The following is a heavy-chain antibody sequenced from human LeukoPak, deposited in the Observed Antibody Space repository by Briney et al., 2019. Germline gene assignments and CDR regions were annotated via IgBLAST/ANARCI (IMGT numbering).Heavy chain of an antibody. CDR2: ISGSGGST. CDR3: AKVQSPTAMLSYLAAMVSYFDY. D-gene: IGHD5-18*01. V-gene: IGHV3-23*01. Sequence: GGSLRLSCAASGFTFSTYAMNWVRQAPGKGLEWVSGISGSGGSTYYADSVKGRFTISRDNSKNTLYLQMNSLRAEDTAVYYCAKVQSPTAMLSYLAAMVSYFDYWGQGTLVTVSS. CDR1: GFTFSTYA. J-gene: IGHJ4*02.